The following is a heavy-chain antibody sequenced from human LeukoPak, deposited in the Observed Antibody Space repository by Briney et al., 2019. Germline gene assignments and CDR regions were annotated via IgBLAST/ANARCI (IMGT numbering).Heavy chain of an antibody. CDR2: IYYSGST. CDR1: GGSISGYY. Sequence: SETLSLTCTVSGGSISGYYWSWIRQPPGKGLEWIGYIYYSGSTNYNPSLKSRVTISVDTSKNQFSLKLSSVTAADTAVYHCARQPLGLVLGGYFDYWGQGTLVTVSS. J-gene: IGHJ4*02. V-gene: IGHV4-59*08. D-gene: IGHD6-19*01. CDR3: ARQPLGLVLGGYFDY.